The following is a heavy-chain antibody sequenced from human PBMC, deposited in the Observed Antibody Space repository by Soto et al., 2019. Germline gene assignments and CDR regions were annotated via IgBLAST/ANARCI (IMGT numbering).Heavy chain of an antibody. V-gene: IGHV3-21*01. CDR2: ISSSSSYI. CDR3: ARDRGVTPTEYFQH. Sequence: PGGSLRLSCAASGFTFSSYRMNWVRQAPGKGLEWVSSISSSSSYIYYADSVKGRLTISRDNAKNSLYLQMNSLRAEDTAVYYCARDRGVTPTEYFQHWGQGTLVTVS. CDR1: GFTFSSYR. D-gene: IGHD2-21*02. J-gene: IGHJ1*01.